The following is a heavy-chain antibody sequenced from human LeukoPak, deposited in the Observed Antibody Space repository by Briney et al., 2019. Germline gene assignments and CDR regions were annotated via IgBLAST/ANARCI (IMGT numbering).Heavy chain of an antibody. CDR2: ISGSGGTT. CDR3: AKDFFGSGSSWYNYFDY. J-gene: IGHJ4*02. D-gene: IGHD6-13*01. CDR1: GFTFSDYS. Sequence: PGGSLRLSCAASGFTFSDYSMNWVRQAPGKGLEWVSAISGSGGTTYYADSVKGRFTISRDNSKNTLYLQMNSLRAEDTALYYCAKDFFGSGSSWYNYFDYWGQGTLVTVSS. V-gene: IGHV3-23*01.